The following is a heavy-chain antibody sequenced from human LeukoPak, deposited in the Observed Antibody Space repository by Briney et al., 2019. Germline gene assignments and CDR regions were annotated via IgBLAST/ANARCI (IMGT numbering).Heavy chain of an antibody. Sequence: GGSLRLSCAASGFTFSSYSMNWVRQAPGKGLEWVSYISSSSSTIYYADSVKGRFTISRDNAKNSLYLQMNALRAEDTAVYYCVRGSVTYSGGYFQHWGQGTLVTVSS. D-gene: IGHD1-26*01. CDR2: ISSSSSTI. V-gene: IGHV3-48*01. CDR1: GFTFSSYS. J-gene: IGHJ1*01. CDR3: VRGSVTYSGGYFQH.